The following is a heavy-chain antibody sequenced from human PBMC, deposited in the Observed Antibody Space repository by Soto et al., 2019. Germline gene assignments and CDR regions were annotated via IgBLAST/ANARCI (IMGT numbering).Heavy chain of an antibody. CDR2: IYYSGTT. D-gene: IGHD1-26*01. Sequence: LSETLSLTCTVSGGSIISSSYYWFWIRQPPGKGLEWIGSIYYSGTTYYNPSLKSRVTISVDTSKNQFSLKLRSVTAADTAVYYCARQSPDYLGSVGWFDPWGQGTLVTVSS. CDR1: GGSIISSSYY. CDR3: ARQSPDYLGSVGWFDP. J-gene: IGHJ5*02. V-gene: IGHV4-39*01.